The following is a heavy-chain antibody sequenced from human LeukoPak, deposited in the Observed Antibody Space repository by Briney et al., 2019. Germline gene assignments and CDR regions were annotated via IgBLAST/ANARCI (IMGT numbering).Heavy chain of an antibody. CDR2: ISSSSSYI. CDR3: ASSYYDFWSGYYDAFDI. D-gene: IGHD3-3*01. J-gene: IGHJ3*02. V-gene: IGHV3-21*01. Sequence: PGGSLRLSCAASGFTFSSYSMNWVRQAPGKGLEWVSSISSSSSYIYYADSVKGRFTISRDNAKNSLYLQMNSLRAEDTAVYYCASSYYDFWSGYYDAFDIWGQGTMVTVSS. CDR1: GFTFSSYS.